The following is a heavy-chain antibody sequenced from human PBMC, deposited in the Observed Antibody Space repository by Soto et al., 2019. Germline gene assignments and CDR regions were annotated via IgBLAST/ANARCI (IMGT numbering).Heavy chain of an antibody. D-gene: IGHD3-3*01. CDR2: IYPGDSDT. Sequence: GESLKISCNGSGYSFTIYWIGWVRQMPGKGLEWMGIIYPGDSDTRYSPSFQGQITISADKSISTAYLQWSSLKASDTATYYCAREIRDDFWSGYLDVWGQGTTVTVSS. J-gene: IGHJ6*02. CDR1: GYSFTIYW. CDR3: AREIRDDFWSGYLDV. V-gene: IGHV5-51*01.